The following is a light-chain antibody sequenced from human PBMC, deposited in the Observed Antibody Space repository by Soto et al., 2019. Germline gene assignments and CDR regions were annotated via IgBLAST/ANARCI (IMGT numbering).Light chain of an antibody. CDR1: QSVSSSY. CDR2: GAS. J-gene: IGKJ1*01. V-gene: IGKV3-20*01. Sequence: IVLTQSPGTLSLSPGERATLSCRASQSVSSSYLAWYQQKPGQAPRLLIYGASSRATGIPDRFSGSGSGTDFTLTISRLEPEDVAVYNGQHYGSSWTYGQGTKVVIK. CDR3: QHYGSSWT.